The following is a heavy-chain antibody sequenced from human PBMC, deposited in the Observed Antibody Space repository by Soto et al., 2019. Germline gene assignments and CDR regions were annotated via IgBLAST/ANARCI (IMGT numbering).Heavy chain of an antibody. Sequence: QVQLVESGGGVVQPGRSLRLSCAVSGFTFSSHGMHWVRQAPGKGLAWVAVVWYDGSKQYYADSVKGRFTISREDSKNMLYLQMDSLRVEDTAMHYCTRAGNGVTADYWGQGTLVTVSS. D-gene: IGHD4-17*01. CDR3: TRAGNGVTADY. J-gene: IGHJ4*02. V-gene: IGHV3-33*03. CDR2: VWYDGSKQ. CDR1: GFTFSSHG.